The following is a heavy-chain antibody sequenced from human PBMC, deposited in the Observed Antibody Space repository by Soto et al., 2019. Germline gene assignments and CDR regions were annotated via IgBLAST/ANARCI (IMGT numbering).Heavy chain of an antibody. V-gene: IGHV3-23*01. CDR1: GFTFSSYA. CDR2: ISGSGGST. J-gene: IGHJ3*02. D-gene: IGHD2-15*01. CDR3: AKATGVVVAACCHAFDI. Sequence: GGSLRLSCAASGFTFSSYAMSWVRQAPGKGLEWVSAISGSGGSTYYADSVKGRFTISRDNSKNTLYLQMNSLRAEDTAVYYCAKATGVVVAACCHAFDIWGQGTMVTVSS.